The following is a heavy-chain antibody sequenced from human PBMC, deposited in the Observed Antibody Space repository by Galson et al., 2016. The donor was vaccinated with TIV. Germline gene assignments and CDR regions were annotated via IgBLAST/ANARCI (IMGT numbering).Heavy chain of an antibody. V-gene: IGHV3-66*02. J-gene: IGHJ6*02. Sequence: SLRLSCAASALTVSDNYMTWVRQAPGKGLEWVAIMSSGSPNYADFVRGRFTVSRDNSKNTLYLQMNRLRTDDTAIYYCTKERRFCGNNCYLSYYYGMDVWGQGTTVTVSS. CDR2: MSSGSP. D-gene: IGHD2-21*01. CDR1: ALTVSDNY. CDR3: TKERRFCGNNCYLSYYYGMDV.